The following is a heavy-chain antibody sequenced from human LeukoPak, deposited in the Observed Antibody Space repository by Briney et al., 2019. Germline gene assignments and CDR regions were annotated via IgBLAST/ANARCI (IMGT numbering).Heavy chain of an antibody. CDR3: AKDRGVGAPFDY. CDR2: IPYDGSNK. V-gene: IGHV3-30*18. D-gene: IGHD1-26*01. J-gene: IGHJ4*02. Sequence: GGSLRLSCAASGFTFSSYGMHWVRQAPGKGLEWVAVIPYDGSNKYYADSVKGRFTISRDNSKNTLYLQMNSLRAEGTAVYYCAKDRGVGAPFDYWGQGTLVTVSS. CDR1: GFTFSSYG.